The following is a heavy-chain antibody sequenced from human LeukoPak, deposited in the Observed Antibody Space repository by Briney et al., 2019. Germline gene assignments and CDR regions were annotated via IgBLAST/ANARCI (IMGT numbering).Heavy chain of an antibody. J-gene: IGHJ4*02. D-gene: IGHD5-18*01. CDR3: ARDCGYSYGYAAFDY. V-gene: IGHV1-2*02. CDR2: INPNSGGT. Sequence: GASVKVSCKASGYTFTGYYMHWVRQAPGQGLEWMGWINPNSGGTNYAQKFQGRVTMTRDTSISTAYMELSRLRSDDTAVYYCARDCGYSYGYAAFDYWGQGTLVTVSS. CDR1: GYTFTGYY.